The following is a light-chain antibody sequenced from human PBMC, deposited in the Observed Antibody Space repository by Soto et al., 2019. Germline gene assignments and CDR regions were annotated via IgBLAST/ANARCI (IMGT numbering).Light chain of an antibody. Sequence: EIVLTQSPATLSLSPGERATLSSRASQNVSSYLAWYQQKPGQARRLLIYDASNRATGIPARFSGSGSGTDFTLTISSLEPEDFAVYYCQQRSNWPLTFGGGTKVEIK. CDR3: QQRSNWPLT. V-gene: IGKV3-11*01. CDR2: DAS. J-gene: IGKJ4*01. CDR1: QNVSSY.